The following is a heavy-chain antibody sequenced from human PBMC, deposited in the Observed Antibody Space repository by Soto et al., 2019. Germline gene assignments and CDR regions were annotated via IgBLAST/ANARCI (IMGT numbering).Heavy chain of an antibody. CDR1: GGSISSGGYY. Sequence: SETLSLTCTVSGGSISSGGYYWSWIRQHPGKGLEWIGYIYYSGSTYYNPSLKSRVTISVDTSKNQFSLKLSSVTAADTAVYYCARDIVTVVATTNRDAFDIWGQGTMVTVSS. CDR3: ARDIVTVVATTNRDAFDI. D-gene: IGHD5-12*01. J-gene: IGHJ3*02. CDR2: IYYSGST. V-gene: IGHV4-31*03.